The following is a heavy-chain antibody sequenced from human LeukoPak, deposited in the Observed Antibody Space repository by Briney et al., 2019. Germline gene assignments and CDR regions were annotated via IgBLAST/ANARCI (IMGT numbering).Heavy chain of an antibody. J-gene: IGHJ6*03. CDR3: ARLKNDSSGYYPYYYYYYMDV. D-gene: IGHD3-22*01. V-gene: IGHV4-4*09. CDR1: GGSISSYY. Sequence: SETLSPTCTVSGGSISSYYWSWIRQPPGKGLEWIGYIYTSGSTNYNPSLKSRVTISVDTSKNQFSLKLSSVTAADTAVYYCARLKNDSSGYYPYYYYYYMDVWGKGTTVTVSS. CDR2: IYTSGST.